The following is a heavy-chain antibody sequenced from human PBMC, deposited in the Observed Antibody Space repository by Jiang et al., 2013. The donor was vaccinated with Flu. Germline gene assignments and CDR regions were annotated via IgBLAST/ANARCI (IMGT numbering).Heavy chain of an antibody. V-gene: IGHV4-30-4*01. D-gene: IGHD6-13*01. CDR3: ARAAAGIR. CDR1: GGSISSGDYY. CDR2: IYYMGAP. Sequence: TLSLTCTVSGGSISSGDYYWSWIRQPPGKGLEWIGYIYYMGAPTTTRPSKSRVTISVDTSKNQFSLKLSSVTAADTAVYYCARAAAGIRWGQGTLVTVSS. J-gene: IGHJ4*02.